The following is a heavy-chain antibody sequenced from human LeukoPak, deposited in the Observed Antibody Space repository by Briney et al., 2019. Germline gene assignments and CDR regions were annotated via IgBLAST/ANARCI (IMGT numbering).Heavy chain of an antibody. CDR2: ISGSGGST. J-gene: IGHJ4*02. CDR3: ARQGDGYNYGGY. CDR1: GFTFSNYA. D-gene: IGHD5-24*01. V-gene: IGHV3-23*01. Sequence: PGGSLRLSCAASGFTFSNYAMSWVCQAPGKGLEWVSAISGSGGSTYYADSVKGRFTISRNNSKNTLYLQMNSLRAEDTAVYYCARQGDGYNYGGYWGQGTLVTVSS.